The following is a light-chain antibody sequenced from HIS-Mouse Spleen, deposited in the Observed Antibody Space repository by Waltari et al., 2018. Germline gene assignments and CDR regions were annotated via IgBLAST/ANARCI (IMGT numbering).Light chain of an antibody. CDR1: SSDVGGYNY. V-gene: IGLV2-14*03. CDR2: YFS. Sequence: QSALTQPASVSGSPGQSITISCTGTSSDVGGYNYVSWYQQHPGKAPKLMIYYFSNRPSGFSNRFSGSKSGNTASLTISGLQAEDEADYYCSSYTSSSTPFYVFGTGTKVTVL. J-gene: IGLJ1*01. CDR3: SSYTSSSTPFYV.